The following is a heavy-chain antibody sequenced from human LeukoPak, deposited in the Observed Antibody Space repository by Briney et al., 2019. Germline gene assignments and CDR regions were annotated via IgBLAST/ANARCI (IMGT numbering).Heavy chain of an antibody. V-gene: IGHV4-4*07. Sequence: SETLSLTCTVSGGSISSYYWSWIRQPAGKGLEWIGRIYTSGSTNYNPSLKSRVTISVDTSKNQFSLKLSSVTAADTAVYYCARHAADVGRPLLFYYYYGMDVWGQGTTVTVSS. CDR1: GGSISSYY. CDR2: IYTSGST. D-gene: IGHD2/OR15-2a*01. CDR3: ARHAADVGRPLLFYYYYGMDV. J-gene: IGHJ6*02.